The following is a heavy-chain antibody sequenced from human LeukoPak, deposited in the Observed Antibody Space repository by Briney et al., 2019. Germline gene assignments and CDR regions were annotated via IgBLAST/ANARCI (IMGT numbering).Heavy chain of an antibody. CDR2: IYYSGST. J-gene: IGHJ2*01. CDR3: ARDPYSYGPYWYFDL. D-gene: IGHD5-18*01. Sequence: PSETLSLTCTVSGGSISSSSYYWGWIRQPPGKGLEWIGSIYYSGSTYYNPSLKSRVTISVDTSKNQFSLKLSSVTAADTAVYYCARDPYSYGPYWYFDLWGRGILVTVSS. CDR1: GGSISSSSYY. V-gene: IGHV4-39*07.